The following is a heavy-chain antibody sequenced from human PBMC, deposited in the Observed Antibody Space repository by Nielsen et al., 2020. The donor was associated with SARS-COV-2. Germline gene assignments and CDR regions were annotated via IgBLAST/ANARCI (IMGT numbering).Heavy chain of an antibody. CDR1: GNTFNDYY. CDR3: ARERAIQTWFSTPGYDNYYLDV. Sequence: ASVKVSCKASGNTFNDYYINWVRQAPGQGLEWVGRINAKTSGATYAQKFQGRVTMTWDTSTSTASMELGWLRSDDTAIYYCARERAIQTWFSTPGYDNYYLDVWGKGTRVTVSS. D-gene: IGHD5-18*01. J-gene: IGHJ6*03. CDR2: INAKTSGA. V-gene: IGHV1-2*06.